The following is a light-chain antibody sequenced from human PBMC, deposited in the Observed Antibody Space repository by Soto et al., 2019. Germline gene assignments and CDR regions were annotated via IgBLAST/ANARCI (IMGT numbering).Light chain of an antibody. V-gene: IGLV1-40*01. J-gene: IGLJ1*01. Sequence: QSALTQPPSVSGAPGQRVTIYCTRSSSNIGAGYDVHWYQQLPGTAPKLLIYANNNRPSGVPGRFSGSKSGTSASLAITGLQAEDEADYYCQSYDSSQSGYVFGTGTKVTVL. CDR2: ANN. CDR3: QSYDSSQSGYV. CDR1: SSNIGAGYD.